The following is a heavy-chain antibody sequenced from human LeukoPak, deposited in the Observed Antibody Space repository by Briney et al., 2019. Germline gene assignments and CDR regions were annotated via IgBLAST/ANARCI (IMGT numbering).Heavy chain of an antibody. CDR2: ISSSSSYI. V-gene: IGHV3-21*01. CDR1: GFTFGSYS. J-gene: IGHJ3*02. CDR3: ARDARGAAEAYDAFDI. D-gene: IGHD3-10*01. Sequence: GGSLRLSCAASGFTFGSYSMNWVRQAPGKGLEWVSSISSSSSYINYADSVKGRFTISRDNAKNSLYLQMNSLRAEDTAVYYCARDARGAAEAYDAFDIWGQGTMVTVSS.